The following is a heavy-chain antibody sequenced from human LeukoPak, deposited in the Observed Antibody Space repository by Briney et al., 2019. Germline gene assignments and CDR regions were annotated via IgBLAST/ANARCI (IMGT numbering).Heavy chain of an antibody. D-gene: IGHD3-22*01. J-gene: IGHJ4*02. V-gene: IGHV1-69*05. Sequence: SVKVSCKASGGTFSSYAISWVRQAPGPGLEWMGGIIPIFGTANYAQKFQGRVTITTDESTSTAYMELSSLRSEDTAVYYCARFGSSYYDSSGYFMSFDYWGQGTLVTVSS. CDR2: IIPIFGTA. CDR3: ARFGSSYYDSSGYFMSFDY. CDR1: GGTFSSYA.